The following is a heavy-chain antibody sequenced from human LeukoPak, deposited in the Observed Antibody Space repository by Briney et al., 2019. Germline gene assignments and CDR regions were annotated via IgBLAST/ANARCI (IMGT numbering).Heavy chain of an antibody. Sequence: PSETLSLTCTVPGGSISTYYWSWIRQPPGKGLEWIGYIYYSGNSNYNPSLKSRVTISVDTSKNQFSLKLSSVTAADTAVYYCAGLGASGNGYLSWFDPWGQGTLVTVSS. D-gene: IGHD3-22*01. V-gene: IGHV4-59*01. CDR1: GGSISTYY. CDR3: AGLGASGNGYLSWFDP. CDR2: IYYSGNS. J-gene: IGHJ5*02.